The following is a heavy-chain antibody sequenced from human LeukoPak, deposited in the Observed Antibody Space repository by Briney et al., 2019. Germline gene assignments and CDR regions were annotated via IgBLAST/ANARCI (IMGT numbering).Heavy chain of an antibody. CDR1: GGSISSYY. D-gene: IGHD6-19*01. CDR2: IYPTGST. J-gene: IGHJ4*02. CDR3: ARAAEYSSGWYLFDY. V-gene: IGHV4-4*07. Sequence: SETLSLTCTVSGGSISSYYWTWIRQPAGKGLEWIGRIYPTGSTNYSPSLKSRVTMSVDTSKNQFSLKLSSVTAADTAMYYCARAAEYSSGWYLFDYWGQGTLVTVSA.